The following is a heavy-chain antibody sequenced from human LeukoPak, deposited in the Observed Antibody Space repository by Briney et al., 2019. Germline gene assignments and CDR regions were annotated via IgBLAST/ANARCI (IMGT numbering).Heavy chain of an antibody. V-gene: IGHV3-30-3*01. Sequence: GRSLRPSCAASGFTFSSYAMHWVRQPPGEGREWVAFISYDGSNKYYGDSVKGRFTISRDNFKNTLYLQMNSLRAEDTAVYYCAKDRLEWLLSSDYWGQGTLVTVSS. J-gene: IGHJ4*02. D-gene: IGHD3-3*01. CDR2: ISYDGSNK. CDR1: GFTFSSYA. CDR3: AKDRLEWLLSSDY.